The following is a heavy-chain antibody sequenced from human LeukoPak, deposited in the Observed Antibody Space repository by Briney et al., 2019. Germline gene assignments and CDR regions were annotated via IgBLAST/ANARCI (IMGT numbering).Heavy chain of an antibody. CDR1: GFTFSSYG. J-gene: IGHJ4*02. Sequence: GGSLRLSCAASGFTFSSYGMHWVRQAPGKGLEWVAFIRYDGSNKYYADSVKGRFTISRDNSKNTLYLQMNSLRAEDTAVYYCARQRSSWYQNPFDYWGQGTLVTVSS. V-gene: IGHV3-30*02. CDR2: IRYDGSNK. D-gene: IGHD6-13*01. CDR3: ARQRSSWYQNPFDY.